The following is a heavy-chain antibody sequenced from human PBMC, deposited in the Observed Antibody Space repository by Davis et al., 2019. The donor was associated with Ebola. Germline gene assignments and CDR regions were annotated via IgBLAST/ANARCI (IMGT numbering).Heavy chain of an antibody. J-gene: IGHJ1*01. V-gene: IGHV1-46*03. CDR1: GYTFTSYY. Sequence: AASVKVSCKASGYTFTSYYMHWVRQAPGQGLEWMGIINPSGGSTSYAQKFQGRVTMTRDTSTSTVYMELSSLRSEDTAVYYCARRATVTNYDRAEYFQHWGQGTLVTVSS. CDR3: ARRATVTNYDRAEYFQH. CDR2: INPSGGST. D-gene: IGHD4-17*01.